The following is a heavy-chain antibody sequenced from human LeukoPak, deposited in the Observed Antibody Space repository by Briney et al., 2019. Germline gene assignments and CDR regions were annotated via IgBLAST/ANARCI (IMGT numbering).Heavy chain of an antibody. CDR2: IHYDGSTK. D-gene: IGHD1-20*01. CDR3: AKDGYNWNPHP. J-gene: IGHJ5*02. CDR1: GFTFSSYG. V-gene: IGHV3-30*02. Sequence: GGSLRLSCATSGFTFSSYGMHWVRQAPGKGLEWVAFIHYDGSTKYYADSVKGRFTVSRDNSKNTLYLQMNSLRAEDTAVYYCAKDGYNWNPHPWGQGTLVTVSS.